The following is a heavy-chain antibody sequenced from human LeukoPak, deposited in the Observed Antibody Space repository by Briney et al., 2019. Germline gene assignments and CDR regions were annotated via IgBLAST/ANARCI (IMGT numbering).Heavy chain of an antibody. CDR2: ISPYNGNT. CDR3: ARDGSIAARPLDY. Sequence: ASVKVSCKPYGYTFNTYGITWVRQAPGQGLEWMGWISPYNGNTNYAQKFQGRVTLTTDTSTSTAYMELRSLRSDDTAVYYCARDGSIAARPLDYWGQGTLVTVSS. CDR1: GYTFNTYG. J-gene: IGHJ4*02. V-gene: IGHV1-18*01. D-gene: IGHD6-6*01.